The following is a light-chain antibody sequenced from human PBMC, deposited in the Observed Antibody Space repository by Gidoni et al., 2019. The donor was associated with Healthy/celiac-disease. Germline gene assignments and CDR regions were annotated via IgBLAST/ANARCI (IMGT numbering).Light chain of an antibody. Sequence: DIQMTQSPSSLSASVGDRVTITCRASQGISKSLAWYQQKPGKVPKLLIYAASTLQSGVPSRFSGSGSGTEVTLTISSLQPEDVATYFCQKYNSATRTFGQGTKVEIK. J-gene: IGKJ1*01. V-gene: IGKV1-27*01. CDR3: QKYNSATRT. CDR2: AAS. CDR1: QGISKS.